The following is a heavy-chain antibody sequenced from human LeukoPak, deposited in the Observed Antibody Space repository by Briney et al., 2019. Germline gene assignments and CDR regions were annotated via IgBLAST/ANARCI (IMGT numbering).Heavy chain of an antibody. CDR2: IRMSGSTI. CDR1: GFTFSSYE. D-gene: IGHD3-22*01. Sequence: RGSLRLSCAASGFTFSSYEMNWVRQAPGKGRGWVSYIRMSGSTIYYADSVKGRFTISRDNAKNSLYLQMNSLRAEDTAVYYCARDGNYYDSSGPQSAFDIWGQGTMVTVSS. V-gene: IGHV3-48*03. J-gene: IGHJ3*02. CDR3: ARDGNYYDSSGPQSAFDI.